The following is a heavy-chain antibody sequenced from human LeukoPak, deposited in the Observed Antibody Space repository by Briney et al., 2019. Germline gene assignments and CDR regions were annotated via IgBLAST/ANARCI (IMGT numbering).Heavy chain of an antibody. CDR2: IFPSGTT. CDR1: GYSISSGNH. D-gene: IGHD2-2*01. J-gene: IGHJ4*02. Sequence: PSETLSLTCAVSGYSISSGNHWGWIRQPPDKGLEWIGSIFPSGTTYYNPSLKSRVTISIYTSKNQFSLKLTSVTAADTAVYYCASLGGYQNGNFDYWGQGTLVTVSS. CDR3: ASLGGYQNGNFDY. V-gene: IGHV4-38-2*01.